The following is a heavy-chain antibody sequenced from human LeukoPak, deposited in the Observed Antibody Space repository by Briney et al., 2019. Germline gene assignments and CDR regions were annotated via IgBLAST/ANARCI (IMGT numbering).Heavy chain of an antibody. CDR1: GGSVSSGSYY. CDR2: IYYSEST. CDR3: ARGKRYYYDSSGKPIDY. D-gene: IGHD3-22*01. V-gene: IGHV4-61*01. Sequence: PSETLSLTCTVSGGSVSSGSYYWSWIRQPPGKGLEWIGYIYYSESTNYNPSLKSRVTISVDTSKNQFSLKLSSVTAADTAVYYCARGKRYYYDSSGKPIDYWGQGTLVTVSS. J-gene: IGHJ4*02.